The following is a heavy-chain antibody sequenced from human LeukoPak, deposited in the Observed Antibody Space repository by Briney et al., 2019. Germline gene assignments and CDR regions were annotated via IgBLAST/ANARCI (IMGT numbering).Heavy chain of an antibody. CDR1: GFIFSSYA. D-gene: IGHD6-19*01. CDR2: ISGSGGTT. V-gene: IGHV3-23*01. CDR3: SPLGSGVDY. J-gene: IGHJ4*02. Sequence: SGGSLRLSCAASGFIFSSYAMSWVRQAPGKGLEWVSVISGSGGTTYYADSVKGRFTICRDNSKNTLYLQINSLRAEDTAVYYCSPLGSGVDYWGQGTLVTVSS.